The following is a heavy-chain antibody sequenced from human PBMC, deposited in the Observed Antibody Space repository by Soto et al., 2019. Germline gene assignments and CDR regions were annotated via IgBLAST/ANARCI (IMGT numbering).Heavy chain of an antibody. CDR1: GGSVSSNSYS. V-gene: IGHV4-39*01. CDR2: IYSSENT. D-gene: IGHD2-2*03. J-gene: IGHJ6*02. Sequence: SETLSLTCTVSGGSVSSNSYSWGWIRQSPGKGLEWIGTIYSSENTYYNPSLLSRVTISVDTSKNEFSLRLSSVTAADTAVYYWARLNGYCVSTNCHGYYGMDVWGQGTTVTVSS. CDR3: ARLNGYCVSTNCHGYYGMDV.